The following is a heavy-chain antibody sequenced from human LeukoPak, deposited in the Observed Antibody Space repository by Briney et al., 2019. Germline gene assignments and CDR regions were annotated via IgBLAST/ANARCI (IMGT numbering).Heavy chain of an antibody. CDR3: ARAMASGIVVVVAAYFDY. CDR1: GGSISSYY. Sequence: SETLSLTCTVSGGSISSYYWSWIRQPPGKGLEWIGYIYYSGSTKYNPSLKSRVTISVDTSKNQFSLKLSSVTAADTAVYYCARAMASGIVVVVAAYFDYWGQGTLVTVSS. V-gene: IGHV4-59*12. D-gene: IGHD2-15*01. CDR2: IYYSGST. J-gene: IGHJ4*02.